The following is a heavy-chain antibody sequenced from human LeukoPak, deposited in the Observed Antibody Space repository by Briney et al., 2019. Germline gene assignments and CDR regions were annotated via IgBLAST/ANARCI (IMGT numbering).Heavy chain of an antibody. D-gene: IGHD3-10*01. CDR1: GGSFSSYY. V-gene: IGHV4-39*07. Sequence: PSETLSLTCAVYGGSFSSYYWGWIRQPPGKGLEWIGSIYYSGSTYYNPSIKSRVTISVETSKNQFSLKLSSVTAADKAVYYCASHTYYYGSGSYYHPIGDWGQGTLVTVSS. J-gene: IGHJ4*02. CDR2: IYYSGST. CDR3: ASHTYYYGSGSYYHPIGD.